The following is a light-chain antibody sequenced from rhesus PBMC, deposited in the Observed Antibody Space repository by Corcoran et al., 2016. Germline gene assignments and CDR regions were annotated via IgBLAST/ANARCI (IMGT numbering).Light chain of an antibody. CDR2: TAS. J-gene: IGKJ3*01. V-gene: IGKV1-25*01. Sequence: DIQMTQSPSSLSASVGDRVTITCRASQGISNNLAWYQQTQGKVPKLLFYTASTLQMGIPSRFSGSGSGTDFTPTIISLQPEDFATYDCQHGYGILFTFGPVTKLDIE. CDR3: QHGYGILFT. CDR1: QGISNN.